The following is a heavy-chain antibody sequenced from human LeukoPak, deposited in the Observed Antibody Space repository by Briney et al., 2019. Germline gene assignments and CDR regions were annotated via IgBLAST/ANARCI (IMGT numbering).Heavy chain of an antibody. CDR3: ARGLVFDY. Sequence: PAETLSLTCAVYGVSFSGYYGSWVRQPPGRGVEGLGEINQSGSTNYNPSLKSRVTISVETYKKQFTLKLSSVTAADTAVYYCARGLVFDYWGQGTLVTVSS. CDR2: INQSGST. D-gene: IGHD3-16*02. J-gene: IGHJ4*02. CDR1: GVSFSGYY. V-gene: IGHV4-34*01.